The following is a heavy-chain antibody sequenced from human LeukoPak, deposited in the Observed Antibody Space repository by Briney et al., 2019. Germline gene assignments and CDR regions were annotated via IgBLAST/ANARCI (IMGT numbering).Heavy chain of an antibody. CDR2: ISASGDKT. CDR3: AKDRDGDFYFYMDV. D-gene: IGHD4-17*01. CDR1: NFTFGVYA. J-gene: IGHJ6*03. Sequence: GGSLRLPCAASNFTFGVYAMSWVRQAPGKGLEWISLISASGDKTYYADSVKGRFTVSRDNSRNTMYLQMDSLRAEDTAVYYCAKDRDGDFYFYMDVWGTGTTVIVSS. V-gene: IGHV3-23*01.